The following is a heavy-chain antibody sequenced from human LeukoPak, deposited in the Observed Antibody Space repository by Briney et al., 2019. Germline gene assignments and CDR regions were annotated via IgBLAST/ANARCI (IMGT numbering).Heavy chain of an antibody. CDR1: GGSISSYY. Sequence: SETLSLTCTVSGGSISSYYWSWIRQPAGKGLEWIGRIYTSGSTNYNPSLKSRVTMSVDTSKNQFSLKLSSVTAVDTAVYYCARDELGAYYYYYMDVWGKGTTVTVSS. V-gene: IGHV4-4*07. CDR2: IYTSGST. CDR3: ARDELGAYYYYYMDV. D-gene: IGHD1-26*01. J-gene: IGHJ6*03.